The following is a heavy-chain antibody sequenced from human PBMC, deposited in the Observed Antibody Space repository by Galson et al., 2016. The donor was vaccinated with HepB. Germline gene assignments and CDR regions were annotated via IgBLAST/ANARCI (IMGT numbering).Heavy chain of an antibody. J-gene: IGHJ4*02. CDR2: IKNSTSDV. Sequence: SLRLSCAASGFTFSTYTLNWVRQAPGKGLEWVSSIKNSTSDVYYEDSVKGRFTISRDNAAHSLYLQMDSLTAEDTAVYYCSRVNYYGSGRQQNFDYWGQGTLVTVSS. CDR3: SRVNYYGSGRQQNFDY. CDR1: GFTFSTYT. D-gene: IGHD3-10*01. V-gene: IGHV3-21*01.